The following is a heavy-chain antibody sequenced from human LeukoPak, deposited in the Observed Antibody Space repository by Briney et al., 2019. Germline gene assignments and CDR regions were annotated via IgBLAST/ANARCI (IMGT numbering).Heavy chain of an antibody. V-gene: IGHV3-30*02. D-gene: IGHD3-3*01. Sequence: GGSLRLSCAASAFTFSSYGMHWVRQAPGKGLEWVAFIRYDGSNKYYADSVKGRFTVSRDNSKNTLFLQMNSLRAEDTAVYYCARDGEYYDFWSGYSPFDYWGQGTLVTVSS. CDR2: IRYDGSNK. J-gene: IGHJ4*02. CDR1: AFTFSSYG. CDR3: ARDGEYYDFWSGYSPFDY.